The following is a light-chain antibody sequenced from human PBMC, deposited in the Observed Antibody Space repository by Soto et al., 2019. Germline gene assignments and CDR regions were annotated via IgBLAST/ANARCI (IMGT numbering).Light chain of an antibody. V-gene: IGLV2-14*01. CDR2: EVT. CDR1: SSDIGGSNY. Sequence: QSVLTQPASVSGSPGQSITISCTGTSSDIGGSNYVSWYQQHPGKAPKLIIYEVTNRPSGVSDRFSGSKSDNTASLIISGLQAEDEAHYYCSSYAGSNNFYVFGTGTKVTVL. J-gene: IGLJ1*01. CDR3: SSYAGSNNFYV.